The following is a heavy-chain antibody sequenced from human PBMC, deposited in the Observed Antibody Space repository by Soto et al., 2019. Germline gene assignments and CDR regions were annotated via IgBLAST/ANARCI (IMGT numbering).Heavy chain of an antibody. CDR2: IYYSGST. D-gene: IGHD3-10*01. CDR1: GGSISSAGYY. Sequence: QVQLQESGPGLMKPSQTLSLTCTVSGGSISSAGYYWSWIRQHPGKGLEWIGYIYYSGSTYYNPSLKSRVTISVDTSKNQFSLKLSSVTAADTAVYYCARGGPGFGELRWFDPWGQGTLVTVSS. J-gene: IGHJ5*02. CDR3: ARGGPGFGELRWFDP. V-gene: IGHV4-31*03.